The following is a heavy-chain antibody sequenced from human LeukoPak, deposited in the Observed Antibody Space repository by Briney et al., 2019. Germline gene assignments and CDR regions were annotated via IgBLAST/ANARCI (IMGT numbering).Heavy chain of an antibody. D-gene: IGHD2-2*01. V-gene: IGHV1-46*01. CDR3: AREGVYCSSTSCSGPFDY. Sequence: ASVKVSCKASGYTFTSYYMHCVRQAPGQGLEWMGIINPSGGSTSYAQKFQGRVTMTRDTSTSTVYMELSSLRSEDTAVYYCAREGVYCSSTSCSGPFDYWGQGTLVTVSS. CDR2: INPSGGST. J-gene: IGHJ4*02. CDR1: GYTFTSYY.